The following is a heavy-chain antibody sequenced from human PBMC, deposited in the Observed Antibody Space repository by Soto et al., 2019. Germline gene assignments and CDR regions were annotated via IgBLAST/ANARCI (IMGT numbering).Heavy chain of an antibody. Sequence: GGSLRLSCAASGFTFSSYWMSWVRQAPGKGLEWVANIKQDGSEKYYVDSVKGRFTISRDNAKNSLYLQMNSLRAEDTAVYYCARIGYCSSTSCYTHYYYYYGMDVWGQGTTVT. CDR3: ARIGYCSSTSCYTHYYYYYGMDV. CDR1: GFTFSSYW. CDR2: IKQDGSEK. V-gene: IGHV3-7*03. D-gene: IGHD2-2*02. J-gene: IGHJ6*02.